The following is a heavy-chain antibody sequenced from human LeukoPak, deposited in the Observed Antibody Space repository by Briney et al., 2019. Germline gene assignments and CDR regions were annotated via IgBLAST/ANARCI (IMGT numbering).Heavy chain of an antibody. V-gene: IGHV4-31*03. CDR1: GASISSGGYY. D-gene: IGHD6-19*01. CDR2: IYYSGST. Sequence: SETLSLTCTVSGASISSGGYYWSWIRQHPGKGLEWIGYIYYSGSTYYNPSLKSRVTISVDTSKNQFSLKLSSVTPEDTAVYYCARSGSGGWIDYWGQGTLVTVSS. CDR3: ARSGSGGWIDY. J-gene: IGHJ4*02.